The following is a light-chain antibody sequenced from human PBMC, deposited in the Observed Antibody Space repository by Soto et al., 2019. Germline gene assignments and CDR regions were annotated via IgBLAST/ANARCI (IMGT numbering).Light chain of an antibody. J-gene: IGKJ1*01. CDR1: QGVSSN. CDR3: QQYNNWPRT. CDR2: GAS. Sequence: EIAMTQSPATLSVSPGERATLSCRASQGVSSNLTWYQQKPGQAPRLLIYGASTRATGIPARFSGSGSGTEFTLTISSLQSEDFAVYYCQQYNNWPRTFGQGTKVEIK. V-gene: IGKV3-15*01.